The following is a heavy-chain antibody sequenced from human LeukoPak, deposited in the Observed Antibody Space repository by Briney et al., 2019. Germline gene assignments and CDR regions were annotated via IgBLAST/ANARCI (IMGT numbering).Heavy chain of an antibody. CDR1: GFTFSGSA. D-gene: IGHD3-9*01. J-gene: IGHJ4*02. CDR3: ARDLRYDNY. CDR2: IRSKANSYAT. Sequence: PGGSLRLSCAASGFTFSGSAMHWVRQASGKGLEWVGRIRSKANSYATAYAASVKGRFTISRDDSKNTAYLQMNSLKTEDTAVYYCARDLRYDNYWGQGTLVTVSS. V-gene: IGHV3-73*01.